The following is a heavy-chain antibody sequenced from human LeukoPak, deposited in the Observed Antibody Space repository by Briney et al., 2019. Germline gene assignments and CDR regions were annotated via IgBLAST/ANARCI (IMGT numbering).Heavy chain of an antibody. CDR1: GYTFTSYD. V-gene: IGHV1-8*02. J-gene: IGHJ4*02. CDR2: MSPNSGNT. Sequence: ASVKVSCKASGYTFTSYDINWVRQATGQGLEWMGWMSPNSGNTGYAQKFQGRVTMTRNTSISTAYMELSSLRSEDTAVYYCARGPDYYGSGSPTHFDYWGQGTLVTVSS. CDR3: ARGPDYYGSGSPTHFDY. D-gene: IGHD3-10*01.